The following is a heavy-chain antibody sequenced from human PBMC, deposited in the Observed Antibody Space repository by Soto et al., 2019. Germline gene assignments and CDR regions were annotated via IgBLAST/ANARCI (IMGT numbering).Heavy chain of an antibody. CDR3: ATGPFSDAFDI. CDR2: IYHSGST. Sequence: QLQLQESGSGLVKPAQTLSLSCAVSGGSISSGGYSWSWIRQPPGKGLEWIGYIYHSGSTYYNPSLKSRVNISVDRTKNQFSLKLSTVTAADTAVYDCATGPFSDAFDIWGQGTMVTVSS. D-gene: IGHD3-3*01. CDR1: GGSISSGGYS. V-gene: IGHV4-30-2*01. J-gene: IGHJ3*02.